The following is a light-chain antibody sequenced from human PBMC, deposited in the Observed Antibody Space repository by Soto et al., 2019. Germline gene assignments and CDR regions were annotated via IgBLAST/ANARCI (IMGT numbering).Light chain of an antibody. CDR2: DAS. J-gene: IGKJ4*02. CDR1: QNLNSY. CDR3: QQRRDWPRT. Sequence: EIVLTQSPATLSLSPGERATLSCRASQNLNSYLVWYQQKPGQAPRLLIYDASSRANGVPARFSGSGSETAFTLTISSLQPDDFALYYCQQRRDWPRTFGGGTKVE. V-gene: IGKV3-11*01.